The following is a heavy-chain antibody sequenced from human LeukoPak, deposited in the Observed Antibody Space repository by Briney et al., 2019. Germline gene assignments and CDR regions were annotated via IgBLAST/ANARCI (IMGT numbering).Heavy chain of an antibody. J-gene: IGHJ4*02. D-gene: IGHD4-11*01. CDR1: GFTFSSYG. CDR3: ARSIQYDY. CDR2: IRNDGNKK. V-gene: IGHV3-30*02. Sequence: GGSLRLSCAASGFTFSSYGMHWVRQAPGKGLEWVAIIRNDGNKKYYGDSVKGRFTISRDNSKNTMYLQMNSLRAEDTAVYYCARSIQYDYWGQGTLVTVSS.